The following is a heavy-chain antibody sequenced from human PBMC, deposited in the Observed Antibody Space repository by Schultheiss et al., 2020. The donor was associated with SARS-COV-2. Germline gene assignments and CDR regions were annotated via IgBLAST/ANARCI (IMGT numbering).Heavy chain of an antibody. J-gene: IGHJ6*02. D-gene: IGHD1-1*01. CDR2: INPNSGGT. Sequence: ASVKVSCKASGYTFTGYYMHWVRQAPGQGLEWMGWINPNSGGTNYAQKFQDRVTMTSDTSRNTVSMELRSLKSDDTAVYYCARAGYGRGRDFYGLDVWGQGTAVTVSS. CDR1: GYTFTGYY. CDR3: ARAGYGRGRDFYGLDV. V-gene: IGHV1-2*02.